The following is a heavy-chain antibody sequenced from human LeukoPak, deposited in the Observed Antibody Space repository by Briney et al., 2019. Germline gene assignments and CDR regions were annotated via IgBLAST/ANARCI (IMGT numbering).Heavy chain of an antibody. V-gene: IGHV3-74*01. CDR3: ARGPLSANYYVGDS. CDR2: IKSDGSST. J-gene: IGHJ4*02. CDR1: GYSFSSHW. Sequence: PGGSLRLSCAASGYSFSSHWMHWVRHGPGKGLVWVARIKSDGSSTTYAESVQGRFSISRDNAKNTLYLQMNSLRAEDTAVYYCARGPLSANYYVGDSWGQGTLVIVSS. D-gene: IGHD4/OR15-4a*01.